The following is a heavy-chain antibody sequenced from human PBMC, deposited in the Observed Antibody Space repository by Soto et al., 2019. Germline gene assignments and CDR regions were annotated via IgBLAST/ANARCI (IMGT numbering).Heavy chain of an antibody. CDR2: ISGSGGST. V-gene: IGHV3-23*01. J-gene: IGHJ5*02. CDR3: AKIESDFWSGYYISAWWFDP. Sequence: HPGGSLRLSCAASGFTFSSYAMSGVRQAPGKGLEWVSAISGSGGSTYHADSVKGRFTISRDNSKNTLYLQMNSLRAEDTAVYYCAKIESDFWSGYYISAWWFDPWGQGTLLTVSS. D-gene: IGHD3-3*01. CDR1: GFTFSSYA.